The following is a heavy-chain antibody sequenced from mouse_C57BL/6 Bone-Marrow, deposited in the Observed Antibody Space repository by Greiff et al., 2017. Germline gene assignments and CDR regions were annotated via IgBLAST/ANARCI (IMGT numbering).Heavy chain of an antibody. D-gene: IGHD5-1*01. V-gene: IGHV5-6*01. CDR3: ARHTYWFAY. CDR2: ISSGGSYT. Sequence: EVKLMESGGDLVKPGGSLKLSCAASGFTFSSYGMSWVRQTPDKRLEWVATISSGGSYTYYPDSVKGGCTISRDNAKNTLYLQMSSLKSEDTAMYYCARHTYWFAYWGQGTLVTVSA. J-gene: IGHJ3*01. CDR1: GFTFSSYG.